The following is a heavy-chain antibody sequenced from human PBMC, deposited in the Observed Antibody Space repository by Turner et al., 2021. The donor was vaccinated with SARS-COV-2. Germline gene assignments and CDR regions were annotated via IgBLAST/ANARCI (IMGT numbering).Heavy chain of an antibody. CDR2: FDPEDGET. D-gene: IGHD2-8*01. J-gene: IGHJ5*02. V-gene: IGHV1-24*01. CDR1: GYTLIELS. CDR3: ATAPPYCTNGVCPNWFDP. Sequence: QVQLVQSGAEVKKPGASVKVSCKVSGYTLIELSRHWVRQAPGKGLEWMGGFDPEDGETIYAQKFQGRVTMTEDTSTDTAYMELSSLRSEDTAVYYCATAPPYCTNGVCPNWFDPWGQGTLVTVSS.